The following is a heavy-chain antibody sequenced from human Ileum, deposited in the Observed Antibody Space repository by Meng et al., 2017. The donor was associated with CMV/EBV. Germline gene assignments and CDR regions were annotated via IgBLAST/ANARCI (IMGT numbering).Heavy chain of an antibody. CDR3: ARGGSSPLPTDY. J-gene: IGHJ4*02. D-gene: IGHD6-6*01. V-gene: IGHV3-21*01. CDR1: GFTFSNYG. CDR2: ISSTSSHI. Sequence: SCTPSGFTFSNYGMTWFRQAPGKGQEWVSSISSTSSHIFYADSVKGRFTISRDNAKNSLYLQMNSLRAEDTGVYYCARGGSSPLPTDYWGQGTLVTVSS.